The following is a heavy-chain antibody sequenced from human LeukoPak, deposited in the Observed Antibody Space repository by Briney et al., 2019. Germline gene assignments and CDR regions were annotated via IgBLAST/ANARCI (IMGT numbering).Heavy chain of an antibody. V-gene: IGHV3-30-3*01. D-gene: IGHD3-16*01. Sequence: PGTSLRLSCAASGFTFDRYAMHWVRQAPGKGLEWVAFTSRDGNSKYYGDSVKGRFTISRDNSKNTLYLQMNSLRVEDTAVYYCANIPNSFGPDYWGQGSLVTVSS. CDR2: TSRDGNSK. J-gene: IGHJ4*02. CDR3: ANIPNSFGPDY. CDR1: GFTFDRYA.